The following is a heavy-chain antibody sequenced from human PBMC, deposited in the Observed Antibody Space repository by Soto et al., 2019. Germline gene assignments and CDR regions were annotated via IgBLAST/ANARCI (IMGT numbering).Heavy chain of an antibody. CDR3: ARDLRDYYDSSGYLLY. J-gene: IGHJ4*02. CDR2: IWYDGSNK. CDR1: GFTFSSYG. D-gene: IGHD3-22*01. V-gene: IGHV3-33*01. Sequence: GGSLRLSCAASGFTFSSYGMHWVRQAPGKGLEWVAVIWYDGSNKYYADSVKGRFTISRDNSKNTLYLQMNSLRAEDTAVYYCARDLRDYYDSSGYLLYWGQGTLVTVSS.